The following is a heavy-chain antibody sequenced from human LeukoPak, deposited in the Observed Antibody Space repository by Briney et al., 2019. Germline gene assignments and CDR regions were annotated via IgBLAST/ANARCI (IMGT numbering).Heavy chain of an antibody. J-gene: IGHJ4*02. CDR3: ARGRWVTLGTGYYFDY. V-gene: IGHV4-34*01. CDR2: INHSGST. CDR1: GGSFSGYY. Sequence: PSETLSLTCAVYGGSFSGYYWSWIRQPPGKGLEWIGEINHSGSTNYNPSLKSRVTISVDTSKNQFSLKLSSVTAADTAVYYCARGRWVTLGTGYYFDYWGQGTLVTVSS. D-gene: IGHD3-16*01.